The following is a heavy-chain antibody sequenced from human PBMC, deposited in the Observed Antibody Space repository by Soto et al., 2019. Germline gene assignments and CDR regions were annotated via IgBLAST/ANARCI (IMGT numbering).Heavy chain of an antibody. CDR2: VYYRGRS. D-gene: IGHD1-1*01. Sequence: AETLSRTCTIAGGSVTNSSYYWGWIRQSPGKGLEWIGSVYYRGRSYSKSSVKSRVTISVDTSKNRFSLSLNSVTASDTAVYFCLSQPAAEPTQAYFDY. J-gene: IGHJ4*01. CDR1: GGSVTNSSYY. CDR3: LSQPAAEPTQAYFDY. V-gene: IGHV4-39*01.